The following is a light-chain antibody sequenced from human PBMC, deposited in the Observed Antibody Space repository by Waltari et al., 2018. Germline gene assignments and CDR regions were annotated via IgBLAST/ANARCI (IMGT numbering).Light chain of an antibody. Sequence: EIVLTQSPGTLSLSPGERATLSCRASQSVSSTYLGWYQQKPGQAPRLLIYGSSSRATGIPDRFSGSGSGTDFTLTISRLEPEDFAVYYCQQYGRPPQAFGQGTKAEIK. CDR1: QSVSSTY. J-gene: IGKJ1*01. V-gene: IGKV3-20*01. CDR3: QQYGRPPQA. CDR2: GSS.